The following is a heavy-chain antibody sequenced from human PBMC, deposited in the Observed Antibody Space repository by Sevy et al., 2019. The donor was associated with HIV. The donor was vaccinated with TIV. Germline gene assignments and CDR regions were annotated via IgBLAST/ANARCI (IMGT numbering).Heavy chain of an antibody. J-gene: IGHJ4*02. CDR2: IRYDGSDK. V-gene: IGHV3-30*02. Sequence: GGYLRLSCAASGFTFRTYGMQWVRQAPGKGLEWVAFIRYDGSDKNYADSVKGRFTISRDNTKNMLFLHMNSLRADDTAVYYCANGDYYFDYWGQGTLVTVSS. CDR3: ANGDYYFDY. CDR1: GFTFRTYG. D-gene: IGHD2-21*02.